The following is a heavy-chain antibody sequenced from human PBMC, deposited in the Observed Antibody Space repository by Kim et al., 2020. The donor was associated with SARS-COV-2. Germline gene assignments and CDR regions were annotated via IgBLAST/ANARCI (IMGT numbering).Heavy chain of an antibody. Sequence: SETLSLTCTVSGGSISSSSYYWGWIRQPPGKGLEWIGCIYYSGSTYYNPSLKSRVTISVDTSKNQFSLKLSSVTAADTAVYYCARDGGNSGAFDIWGQGTMVTVSS. J-gene: IGHJ3*02. CDR1: GGSISSSSYY. V-gene: IGHV4-39*07. CDR3: ARDGGNSGAFDI. CDR2: IYYSGST. D-gene: IGHD2-21*02.